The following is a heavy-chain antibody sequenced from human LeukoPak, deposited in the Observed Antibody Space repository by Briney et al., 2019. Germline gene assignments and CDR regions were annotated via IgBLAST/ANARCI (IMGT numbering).Heavy chain of an antibody. CDR2: INHSGST. J-gene: IGHJ4*02. D-gene: IGHD1-26*01. CDR1: GGSFSGYY. Sequence: PSETLSLTCAVYGGSFSGYYWSWIRQPPGKGLEWIGEINHSGSTNYNPSLKSRVTISVDTSKNQFSLKLSSVTAADTAVYYCARVRDSGSYCFDYWGQGTLVTVSS. V-gene: IGHV4-34*01. CDR3: ARVRDSGSYCFDY.